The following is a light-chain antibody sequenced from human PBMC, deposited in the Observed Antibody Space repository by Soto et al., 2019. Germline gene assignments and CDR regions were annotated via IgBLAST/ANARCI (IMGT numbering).Light chain of an antibody. CDR1: QSIGTY. CDR3: QQYYIYPPT. V-gene: IGKV1-8*01. J-gene: IGKJ4*01. CDR2: AAS. Sequence: AIRMTQSPSSFSASTGDRVTITCRASQSIGTYLAWYQQIPGRAPKLLIFAASTLQRGVPSRFSGSGSGTDFTLTISCLRSEDFATYYCQQYYIYPPTFGGGTKVEI.